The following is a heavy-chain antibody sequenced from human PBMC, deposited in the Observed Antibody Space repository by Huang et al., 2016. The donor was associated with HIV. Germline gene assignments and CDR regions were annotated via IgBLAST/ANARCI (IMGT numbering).Heavy chain of an antibody. CDR3: ATFNRRGRWYRNGFFDQ. CDR2: MENSGDTV. D-gene: IGHD6-13*01. V-gene: IGHV3-11*04. J-gene: IGHJ4*02. CDR1: GFMFSDYY. Sequence: QLHLVESGGGLVQPGGSLRLSCAASGFMFSDYYLTWIRQSPGKGLEWVSYMENSGDTVYYADSVRGRFTISRDTATTSLYLKMTSLRAEDTAVYYCATFNRRGRWYRNGFFDQWGQGILVTVSS.